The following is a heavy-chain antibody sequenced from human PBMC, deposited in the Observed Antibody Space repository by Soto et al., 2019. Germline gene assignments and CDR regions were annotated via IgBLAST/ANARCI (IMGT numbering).Heavy chain of an antibody. D-gene: IGHD2-15*01. V-gene: IGHV4-59*08. CDR3: ARGPATPFDY. CDR1: GGSISSYY. Sequence: QVQLQESGPGLVKPSETLSLTCTVSGGSISSYYWSWIRQPPGKGLEWIGYIYYSGSTNYNPSLKSRVTISVDTSKNQFSLKLSSVTAADTAVYYCARGPATPFDYWGQGTLVTVSS. CDR2: IYYSGST. J-gene: IGHJ4*02.